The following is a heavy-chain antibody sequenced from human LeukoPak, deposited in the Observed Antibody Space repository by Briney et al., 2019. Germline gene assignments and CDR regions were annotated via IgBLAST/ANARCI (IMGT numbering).Heavy chain of an antibody. CDR3: ARESLEGGFDY. J-gene: IGHJ4*02. V-gene: IGHV1-2*02. Sequence: ASVKVSCKASGYTFTGYYMHWVRQAPGQGLEWMGWINPNSGGTNYAQKFQGRVTMTRNTSISTAYMELSSLRSEDTAVYYCARESLEGGFDYWGQGTLVTVSS. D-gene: IGHD3-16*01. CDR2: INPNSGGT. CDR1: GYTFTGYY.